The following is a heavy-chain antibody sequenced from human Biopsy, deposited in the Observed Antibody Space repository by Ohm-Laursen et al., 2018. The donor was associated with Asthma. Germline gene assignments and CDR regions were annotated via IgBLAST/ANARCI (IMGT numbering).Heavy chain of an antibody. CDR1: GYTFNGAG. J-gene: IGHJ6*02. V-gene: IGHV1-18*01. D-gene: IGHD3-10*01. CDR2: ISVYNGDT. Sequence: ASVKVSCKASGYTFNGAGITWVRQAPGQGLEWMGWISVYNGDTKVAQKLQDRVTMITDTSTSTAYMELRSLRSDDTAVYFCARAVDYSHYYGIDVWGQGTTVTVS. CDR3: ARAVDYSHYYGIDV.